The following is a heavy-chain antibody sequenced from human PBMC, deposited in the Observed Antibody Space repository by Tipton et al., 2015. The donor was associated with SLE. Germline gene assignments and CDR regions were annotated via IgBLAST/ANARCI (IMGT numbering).Heavy chain of an antibody. CDR1: GDSLSGYY. V-gene: IGHV4-34*01. CDR2: INYSGST. CDR3: ATSLNYYDSSGPVG. D-gene: IGHD3-22*01. J-gene: IGHJ3*01. Sequence: TLSLTCTVSGDSLSGYYWSWIRQSPGKGLEWIGEINYSGSTKYNPSLKSRVTISVDASKSQFSLKVNFMTAADTAVYYCATSLNYYDSSGPVGWGQGTMVTVSS.